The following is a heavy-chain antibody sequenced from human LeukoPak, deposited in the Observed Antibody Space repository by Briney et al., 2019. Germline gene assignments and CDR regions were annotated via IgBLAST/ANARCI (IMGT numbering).Heavy chain of an antibody. J-gene: IGHJ6*03. CDR3: AKRGGLEVYYYYYYMDV. CDR2: ISSSGSTI. D-gene: IGHD1-1*01. Sequence: GGSLGLSCAASGFTFSDYYMSWIRQAPGKGLEWVSYISSSGSTIYYADSVKGRFTISRDNSKNTLYLQMNSLRAEDTAVYYCAKRGGLEVYYYYYYMDVWGKGTTVTVSS. CDR1: GFTFSDYY. V-gene: IGHV3-11*01.